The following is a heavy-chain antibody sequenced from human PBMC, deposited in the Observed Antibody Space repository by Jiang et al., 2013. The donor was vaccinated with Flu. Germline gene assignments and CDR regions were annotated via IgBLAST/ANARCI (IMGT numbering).Heavy chain of an antibody. CDR1: GFTFSNYD. Sequence: GSLRLSCAASGFTFSNYDMHWVRQSPGKGLEWVASIGTAGDTIYADSVKGRFTISRENAENSFSLQMNSLRAGDTATYYCARHSWPLMAFDFWGQGTLVTVSS. V-gene: IGHV3-13*01. J-gene: IGHJ4*02. D-gene: IGHD3-10*01. CDR3: ARHSWPLMAFDF. CDR2: IGTAGDT.